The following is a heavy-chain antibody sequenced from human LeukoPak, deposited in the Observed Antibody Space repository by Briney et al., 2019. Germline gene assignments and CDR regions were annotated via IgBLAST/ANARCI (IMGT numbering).Heavy chain of an antibody. CDR1: GFTFSSYA. J-gene: IGHJ4*02. V-gene: IGHV3-23*01. CDR3: AKETYSGSYSTFDY. D-gene: IGHD1-26*01. Sequence: GGSLRLSCAASGFTFSSYAMSGVRQAPGKGPEGVSAFSGSGGSTYYAESVKGRFTISRDNSKNTLYLQMNSPRAEDTAVYYCAKETYSGSYSTFDYWGQGTLVTVSS. CDR2: FSGSGGST.